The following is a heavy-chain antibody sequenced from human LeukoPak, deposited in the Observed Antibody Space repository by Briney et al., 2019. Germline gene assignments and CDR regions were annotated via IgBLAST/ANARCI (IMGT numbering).Heavy chain of an antibody. CDR3: ARVDSSSQKAALDI. J-gene: IGHJ3*02. Sequence: GGSLRLSCAASGFTFDDYGMSWVRQAPGKGLEWVSGINWNGGGTGYADSVKGRFTISRDNAKNSLYLQMNSLRAGDTALYHCARVDSSSQKAALDIWGQGTMVTVSS. V-gene: IGHV3-20*01. CDR1: GFTFDDYG. D-gene: IGHD6-6*01. CDR2: INWNGGGT.